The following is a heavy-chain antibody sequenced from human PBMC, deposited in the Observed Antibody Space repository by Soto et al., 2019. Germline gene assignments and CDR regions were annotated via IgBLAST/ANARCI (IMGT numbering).Heavy chain of an antibody. CDR3: TRERDCSSTSCLDYYYYGMDV. CDR2: IKSKIYGGTT. CDR1: GFTFTTAW. J-gene: IGHJ6*02. D-gene: IGHD2-2*01. Sequence: GGSLRLSCAASGFTFTTAWINWVRQAPGKGLEWVGRIKSKIYGGTTEYDASVKGRFTISREDSISIAYLQINSLKTEDTAVYYCTRERDCSSTSCLDYYYYGMDVWGQGTTVTVSS. V-gene: IGHV3-15*07.